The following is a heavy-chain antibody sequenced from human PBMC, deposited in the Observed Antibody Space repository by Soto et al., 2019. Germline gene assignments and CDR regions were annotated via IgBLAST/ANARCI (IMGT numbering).Heavy chain of an antibody. J-gene: IGHJ4*02. CDR2: IRSNGGSA. Sequence: EVQMVESGGGVVQPGGSLRLSCAAPGFPFSYYAIHWVRQAPGKGLEYVSAIRSNGGSASYANSVRGRFTISRDDSKNTAYFQLGSLSSEDMALYYFARRIVTTSYGGYDYWGQGTVVT. V-gene: IGHV3-64*01. CDR1: GFPFSYYA. CDR3: ARRIVTTSYGGYDY. D-gene: IGHD5-12*01.